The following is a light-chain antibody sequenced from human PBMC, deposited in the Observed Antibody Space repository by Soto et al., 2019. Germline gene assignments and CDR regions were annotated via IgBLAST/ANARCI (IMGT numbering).Light chain of an antibody. CDR2: YDS. CDR3: QVWDSSSDHPYVV. V-gene: IGLV3-21*04. CDR1: NIGSKS. J-gene: IGLJ2*01. Sequence: SYELTQPPSVSVAPGKTARSTCGGNNIGSKSVHWYQQKPGQAPVLVIYYDSDRPSVIPERFSGSNSGNTATLTISRVEAGDEADYYWQVWDSSSDHPYVVFGGGTKLTVL.